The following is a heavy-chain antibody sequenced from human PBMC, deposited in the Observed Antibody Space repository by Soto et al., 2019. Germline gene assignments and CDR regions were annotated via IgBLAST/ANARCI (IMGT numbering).Heavy chain of an antibody. J-gene: IGHJ4*02. V-gene: IGHV3-30*18. CDR2: ISYDGSKK. CDR1: GFTFSSYG. Sequence: QVQLVESGGGVVQPGRSLRLSCAASGFTFSSYGMHWVRQAPGKGLEWVAVISYDGSKKYYADSVKGRFTISRDNSKNTLYLQMNSLRAEDTAVYYCAKEPLGYCSGGSCYSLDYWGQGTLVTVSS. CDR3: AKEPLGYCSGGSCYSLDY. D-gene: IGHD2-15*01.